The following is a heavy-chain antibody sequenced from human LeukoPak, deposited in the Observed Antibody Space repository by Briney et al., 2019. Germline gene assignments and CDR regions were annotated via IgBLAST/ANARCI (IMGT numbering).Heavy chain of an antibody. J-gene: IGHJ4*02. CDR1: GGSIKTYY. CDR3: ASLQSGKGYIDY. CDR2: VHHTGNT. Sequence: SETLSLPCTFSGGSIKTYYWSWIRQPPGKGLEWIAYVHHTGNTNYNPSLKSRVSVSVDTSKNQVSLKLSSVTAADTAVYYCASLQSGKGYIDYWGQGTLVIVSS. D-gene: IGHD3-10*01. V-gene: IGHV4-59*08.